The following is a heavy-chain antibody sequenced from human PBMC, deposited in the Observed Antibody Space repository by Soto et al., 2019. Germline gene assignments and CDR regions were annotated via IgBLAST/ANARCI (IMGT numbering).Heavy chain of an antibody. D-gene: IGHD3-22*01. CDR2: ISTYNGNT. CDR3: ARGPTDYYDNSANYFLDY. Sequence: ASVKVSCTASGYTFITYGVSWVRQAKGQGLDWLGWISTYNGNTRYAERLQGRVTMTTDTTTNTAYMELRNLRSDDTAVYYCARGPTDYYDNSANYFLDYWGQGTLVTVSS. CDR1: GYTFITYG. V-gene: IGHV1-18*01. J-gene: IGHJ4*02.